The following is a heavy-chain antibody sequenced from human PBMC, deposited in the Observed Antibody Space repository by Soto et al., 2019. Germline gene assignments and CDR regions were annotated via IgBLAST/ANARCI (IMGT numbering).Heavy chain of an antibody. D-gene: IGHD2-15*01. Sequence: EVQLLESGGGLVQPGGSLRLSCAASGFTFSRFAMNWVRQAPGKGLEWVSGIGDSGGTTFYADSVKGRFTFSRDNSKNTLFLQMNSLRAEDTAVYYCAKDSLGDYYYYGMDVWGQGTTVTVSS. J-gene: IGHJ6*02. CDR3: AKDSLGDYYYYGMDV. CDR2: IGDSGGTT. CDR1: GFTFSRFA. V-gene: IGHV3-23*01.